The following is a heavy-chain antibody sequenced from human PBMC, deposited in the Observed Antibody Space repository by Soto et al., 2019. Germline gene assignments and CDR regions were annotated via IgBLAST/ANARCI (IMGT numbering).Heavy chain of an antibody. CDR1: GCSVSSDTPY. Sequence: PXETLSLTCTVSGCSVSSDTPYWSWIRQPPGKRLEWIGFIYSSGSTNYNPSLKSRATMSVDTSKNQFSLKLRSVIVADTAVYHCARFVRSCSGTTCYTRADVWGQGTTVTVSS. D-gene: IGHD2-2*02. CDR3: ARFVRSCSGTTCYTRADV. CDR2: IYSSGST. V-gene: IGHV4-61*01. J-gene: IGHJ6*02.